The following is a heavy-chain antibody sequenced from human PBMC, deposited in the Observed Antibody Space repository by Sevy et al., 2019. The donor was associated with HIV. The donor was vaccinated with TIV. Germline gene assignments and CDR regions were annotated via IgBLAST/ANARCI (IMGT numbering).Heavy chain of an antibody. J-gene: IGHJ6*02. V-gene: IGHV3-11*06. CDR3: ARDQNGDYVDYGMDV. CDR1: GFTFSDYY. Sequence: GGSLRLSRAASGFTFSDYYMSWIRQAPGKGLEWVSYISSSSSYTNYADSVKGRFTISRDNAKNSLYLQMNSLRAEDTAVYYCARDQNGDYVDYGMDVWGQGTTVTVSS. D-gene: IGHD4-17*01. CDR2: ISSSSSYT.